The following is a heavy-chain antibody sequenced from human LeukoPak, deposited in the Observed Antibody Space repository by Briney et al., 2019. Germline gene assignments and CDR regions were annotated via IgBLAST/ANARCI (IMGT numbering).Heavy chain of an antibody. CDR2: MNPNSGNT. J-gene: IGHJ6*02. D-gene: IGHD6-13*01. CDR3: ARVGSSWYGVMHYYYYYYGMDV. V-gene: IGHV1-8*01. Sequence: ASVKVSCKASGYTFTSYDINWVRQAAGQGLEWMGWMNPNSGNTGYAQKFQGRVTMTRNTSISTAYMELSSLRSEDTAVYYCARVGSSWYGVMHYYYYYYGMDVWGQGTTVTVSS. CDR1: GYTFTSYD.